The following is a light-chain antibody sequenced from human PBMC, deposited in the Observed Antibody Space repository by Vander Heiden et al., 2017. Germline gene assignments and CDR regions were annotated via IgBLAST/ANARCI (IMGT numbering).Light chain of an antibody. V-gene: IGKV3-11*01. CDR3: QQHSNWPPGF. CDR2: DAS. CDR1: QSVSSY. J-gene: IGKJ5*01. Sequence: EIVLTQSPATLSLSPGERATLSCRASQSVSSYLAWYQQKPGQAPRLLIYDASNRATGIPARFSGSGSGTDFTLTISSREPEDFAVYYCQQHSNWPPGFFGQGTRLEIK.